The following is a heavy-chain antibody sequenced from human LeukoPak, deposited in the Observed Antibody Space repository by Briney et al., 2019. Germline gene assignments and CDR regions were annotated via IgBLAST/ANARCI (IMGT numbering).Heavy chain of an antibody. CDR2: ISSSGSTI. CDR1: GFTFSNYE. J-gene: IGHJ6*03. V-gene: IGHV3-48*03. D-gene: IGHD6-13*01. Sequence: GGSLRLSCAAPGFTFSNYEMNWVRQAPGKGLEWVSYISSSGSTIYYADSVKGRFTISRDNAKNSLYLQMNSLRAEDTAVYYCARDVAQGYYYYMDVWGKGTTVTISS. CDR3: ARDVAQGYYYYMDV.